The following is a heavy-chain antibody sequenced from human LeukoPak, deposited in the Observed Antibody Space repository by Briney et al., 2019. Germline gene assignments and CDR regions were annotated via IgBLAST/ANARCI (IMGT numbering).Heavy chain of an antibody. V-gene: IGHV4-39*07. CDR2: ISFTGSA. Sequence: SETLSLSCTVSGDSISSKNLYWAWIPQPPGKGQEWIGSISFTGSAYYNPSLKSRVTMSEDTSRNQFSLKLSSVTAADTAVYFCARATDTPMVGYYPDHWGQGTLVTVSS. J-gene: IGHJ4*02. CDR1: GDSISSKNLY. D-gene: IGHD5-18*01. CDR3: ARATDTPMVGYYPDH.